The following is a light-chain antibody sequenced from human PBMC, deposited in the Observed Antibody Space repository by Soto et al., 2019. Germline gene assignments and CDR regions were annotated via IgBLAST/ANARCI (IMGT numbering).Light chain of an antibody. CDR2: DAS. Sequence: IVMTQSPATLSVSTGERATLSCRASQSIGSSLAWYQQRPGQAPRLLIYDASTRATDIPVRFSGSGSGTEFTVTISSLQSEDFAVYYCQQYNRWPRTFGQGTKVDI. CDR3: QQYNRWPRT. CDR1: QSIGSS. V-gene: IGKV3-15*01. J-gene: IGKJ1*01.